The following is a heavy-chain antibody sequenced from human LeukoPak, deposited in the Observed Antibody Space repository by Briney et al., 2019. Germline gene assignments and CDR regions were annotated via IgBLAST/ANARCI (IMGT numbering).Heavy chain of an antibody. J-gene: IGHJ4*02. D-gene: IGHD6-13*01. V-gene: IGHV1-2*02. CDR3: ARAYSSSCFDY. Sequence: ASVKVSCKASGYTFTDYYMHWVRQAPGQGLEWMGWINLNSRGTNYAQKFQGRVTMTRDTSISTAYMELSRLRSDDTAVYYCARAYSSSCFDYWGQGTLVTVSS. CDR2: INLNSRGT. CDR1: GYTFTDYY.